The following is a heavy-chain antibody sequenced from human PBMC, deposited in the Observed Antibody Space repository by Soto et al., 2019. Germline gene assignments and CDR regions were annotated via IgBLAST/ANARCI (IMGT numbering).Heavy chain of an antibody. Sequence: QVQLQESGPGLVKPSQTLSLTCTVSGASINSGGYSWTWIRQPPGEGLEWIGYFSHTGGTYYNPSIKSRVIRSIDGSKNHLSLKLKSVTAADTAVYYCARLNGDPDSWGQGTLVTVSS. V-gene: IGHV4-30-2*01. CDR1: GASINSGGYS. CDR2: FSHTGGT. D-gene: IGHD7-27*01. CDR3: ARLNGDPDS. J-gene: IGHJ4*02.